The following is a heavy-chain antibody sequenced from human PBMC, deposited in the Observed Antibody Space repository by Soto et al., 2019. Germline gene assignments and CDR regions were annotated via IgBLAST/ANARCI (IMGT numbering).Heavy chain of an antibody. CDR1: GYTFTHYY. Sequence: QVQLVQSGAEVKKPGASVKLSCRTSGYTFTHYYIHWVRQAPGQGLEWLAIINPASGSTNYAQDFRGRVPLPKDTSTPPVYRELGGRGAGDPDIFSWANDLPAGTHGGRGTRVPVPS. J-gene: IGHJ4*02. CDR2: INPASGST. CDR3: ANDLPAGTH. D-gene: IGHD3-3*01. V-gene: IGHV1-46*01.